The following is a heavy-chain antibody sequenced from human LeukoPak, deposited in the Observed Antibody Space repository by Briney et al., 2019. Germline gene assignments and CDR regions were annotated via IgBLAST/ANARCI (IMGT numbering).Heavy chain of an antibody. CDR3: ARTKTETYYYDSSGHAFDI. J-gene: IGHJ3*02. CDR1: GGSISSGGYY. Sequence: SETLSLTCTVSGGSISSGGYYWSWIRQHPGKGLEWIGYIYYSGSTYYNPSLKSRVTISVDTSKNQFSLKLSSVTAADTAVYYCARTKTETYYYDSSGHAFDIWGQGTMVTVSS. V-gene: IGHV4-31*03. CDR2: IYYSGST. D-gene: IGHD3-22*01.